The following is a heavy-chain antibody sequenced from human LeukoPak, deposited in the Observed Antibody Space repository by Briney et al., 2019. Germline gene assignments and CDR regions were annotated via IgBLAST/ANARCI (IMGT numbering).Heavy chain of an antibody. D-gene: IGHD3-3*01. CDR3: ARARRITIFGVVIIDY. CDR2: INHSGST. J-gene: IGHJ4*02. V-gene: IGHV4-34*01. CDR1: GGSFSGYY. Sequence: PSETLSPTCAVYGGSFSGYYWSWIRQPPGKGLEWIGEINHSGSTNYNPSLKSRVTTSVDTSKNQFSLKLSSVTAADTAVYYCARARRITIFGVVIIDYWGQGTLVTVSS.